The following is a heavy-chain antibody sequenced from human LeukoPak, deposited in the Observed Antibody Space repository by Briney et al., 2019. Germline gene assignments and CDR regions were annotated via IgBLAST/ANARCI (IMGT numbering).Heavy chain of an antibody. D-gene: IGHD1-1*01. CDR1: GFIFSDYY. CDR2: ISSSSSYT. Sequence: GGSLRLSCAASGFIFSDYYMNWIRQAPGKGLEWVSYISSSSSYTNYADSVQGRFTISRDNAKNSLYLQMNSLRAEDTAVYYCARGTRSPVHHFDYWGQGTLVTVSS. CDR3: ARGTRSPVHHFDY. V-gene: IGHV3-11*06. J-gene: IGHJ4*02.